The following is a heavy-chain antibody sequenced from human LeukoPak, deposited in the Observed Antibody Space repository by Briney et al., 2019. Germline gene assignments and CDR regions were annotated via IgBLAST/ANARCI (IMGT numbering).Heavy chain of an antibody. CDR3: AITYDILTGYYPFDY. V-gene: IGHV3-23*01. J-gene: IGHJ4*02. CDR2: ISGSGGST. CDR1: GFTFSSYA. D-gene: IGHD3-9*01. Sequence: GGSLRLSCAASGFTFSSYAMSWVRQAPGKGLEWVSAISGSGGSTYYADSVKGRFTISRDNSKNTLYLQMNSLRAEDTAVYYCAITYDILTGYYPFDYWGQGTLVTVSS.